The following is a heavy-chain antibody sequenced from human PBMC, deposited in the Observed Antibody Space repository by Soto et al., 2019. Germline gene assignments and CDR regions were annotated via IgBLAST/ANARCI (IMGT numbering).Heavy chain of an antibody. Sequence: GGSLRLSCAASGFTFSSYAMSWVRQAPGKGLEWVSAISGSGGSTYYADSVKGRFTISRDNSKNTLYLQMNSLRAEDTAVYYCAKDPYNWNAIDDAFDIWGQGTMVTVSS. V-gene: IGHV3-23*01. CDR2: ISGSGGST. CDR3: AKDPYNWNAIDDAFDI. D-gene: IGHD1-1*01. CDR1: GFTFSSYA. J-gene: IGHJ3*02.